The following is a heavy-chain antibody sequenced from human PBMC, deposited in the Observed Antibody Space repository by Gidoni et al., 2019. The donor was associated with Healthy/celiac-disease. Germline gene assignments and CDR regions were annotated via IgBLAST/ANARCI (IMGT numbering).Heavy chain of an antibody. V-gene: IGHV1-58*02. CDR2: IVVGSGNT. D-gene: IGHD2-2*01. CDR3: AAIDLQLLPSESAFDI. J-gene: IGHJ3*02. Sequence: QMQLVQSGPEVKKPGTSVKVSCKASGFTFTSSAMQWVRQARGQRLEWIGWIVVGSGNTNYAQKFQERVTITRDMSTSTAYMELSSLRSEDTAVYYCAAIDLQLLPSESAFDIWGQGTMVTVSS. CDR1: GFTFTSSA.